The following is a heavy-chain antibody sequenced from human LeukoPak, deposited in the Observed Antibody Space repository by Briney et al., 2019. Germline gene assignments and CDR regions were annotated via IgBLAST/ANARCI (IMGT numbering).Heavy chain of an antibody. V-gene: IGHV3-30*04. J-gene: IGHJ6*03. CDR2: ISYDGSNK. D-gene: IGHD3-10*01. CDR3: AKDSAFYYIDV. CDR1: GFTFSSYA. Sequence: GGSLRLSCAASGFTFSSYAMHWVRQAPGKGLEWVAVISYDGSNKYYADSVKGRFTISRDNSKNTLYLQMNSLRAEDTAVYYCAKDSAFYYIDVWGKGTTVIISS.